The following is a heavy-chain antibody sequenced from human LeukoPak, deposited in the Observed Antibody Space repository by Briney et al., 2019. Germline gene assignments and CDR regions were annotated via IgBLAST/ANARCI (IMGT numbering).Heavy chain of an antibody. CDR1: GFTFSSYG. D-gene: IGHD3-10*01. V-gene: IGHV3-30*02. CDR3: AKDRMILRFLFDY. Sequence: PGGSLRLSCAASGFTFSSYGMHWVRQAPGKGLEGVAFIRYDGSNKYYADSVKGRFTISRDNSENTLYLQMNSLRAEDTAVYYCAKDRMILRFLFDYWGQGTLVTVSS. J-gene: IGHJ4*02. CDR2: IRYDGSNK.